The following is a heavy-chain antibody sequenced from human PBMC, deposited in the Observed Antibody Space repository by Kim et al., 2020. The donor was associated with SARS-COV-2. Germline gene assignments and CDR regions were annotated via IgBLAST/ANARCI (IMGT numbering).Heavy chain of an antibody. D-gene: IGHD5-12*01. CDR3: ARGERGYNFGVDR. V-gene: IGHV3-74*01. Sequence: GGSLRLSCAASGFTFSSYWMHWVRQAPGKGLVWVSRINSDGSSTTYADSVNGRFTISRDNAKNTLYLQMNSLRAEDTAVYYCARGERGYNFGVDRWGQGNQVTVSS. J-gene: IGHJ5*02. CDR2: INSDGSST. CDR1: GFTFSSYW.